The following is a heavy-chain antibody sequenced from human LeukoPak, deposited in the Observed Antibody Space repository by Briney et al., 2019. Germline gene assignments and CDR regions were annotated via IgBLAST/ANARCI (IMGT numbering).Heavy chain of an antibody. D-gene: IGHD3-10*01. Sequence: GGSLRLSCAASGFIVSSNYMNWVRQAPGKGLEWVSVIYTGGNTYYADSVKGRFTISRDNSKNTLYLQMHSLRAEDTAVYYCARSGLIDYWGQGTLVTVSS. CDR1: GFIVSSNY. CDR2: IYTGGNT. V-gene: IGHV3-53*01. CDR3: ARSGLIDY. J-gene: IGHJ4*02.